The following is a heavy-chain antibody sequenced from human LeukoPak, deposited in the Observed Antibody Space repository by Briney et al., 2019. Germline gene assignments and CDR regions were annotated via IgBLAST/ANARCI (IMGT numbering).Heavy chain of an antibody. CDR2: IYYSGST. J-gene: IGHJ4*02. D-gene: IGHD3-3*01. CDR3: ARVLSITIFGGYYFDY. CDR1: GGSISSYY. Sequence: SETLSLTCTVSGGSISSYYWSWIRQPPGKGLEWIGYIYYSGSTNYNPSLKSRVTISVDTSKNQFSLKLSSVTAADTAVYYCARVLSITIFGGYYFDYWGQGTLVTVSS. V-gene: IGHV4-59*01.